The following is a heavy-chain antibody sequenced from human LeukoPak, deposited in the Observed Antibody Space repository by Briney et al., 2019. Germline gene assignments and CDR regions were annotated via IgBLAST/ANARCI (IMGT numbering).Heavy chain of an antibody. CDR1: GFTFSGSA. Sequence: GGSLRLSCAASGFTFSGSAMHWVRQASGKGLEWVGRIRSKANSYATAYAASVKGRFTISRDDSKNTAYLQMNSLKTEDTAVYYCTRVPTGMDVWGQGTTVTVSS. CDR2: IRSKANSYAT. D-gene: IGHD4/OR15-4a*01. J-gene: IGHJ6*02. CDR3: TRVPTGMDV. V-gene: IGHV3-73*01.